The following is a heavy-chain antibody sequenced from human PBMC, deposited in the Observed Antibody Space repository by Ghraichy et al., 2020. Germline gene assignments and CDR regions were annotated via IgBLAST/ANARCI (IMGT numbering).Heavy chain of an antibody. CDR2: INDDGSST. J-gene: IGHJ3*02. Sequence: GGSLRLSCAASGFTFSKYWMHWVRQAPGKGLVWISRINDDGSSTTHADSVKGRFTISRDNAKNTLYLQMSGRRVEDTAEYYCAGPLSHDASDTWGQGTMVT. CDR3: AGPLSHDASDT. V-gene: IGHV3-74*01. CDR1: GFTFSKYW.